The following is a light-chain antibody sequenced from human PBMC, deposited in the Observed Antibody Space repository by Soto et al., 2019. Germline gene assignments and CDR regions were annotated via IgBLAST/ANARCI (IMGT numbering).Light chain of an antibody. V-gene: IGKV3-11*01. J-gene: IGKJ1*01. Sequence: EIVLTQSPATLSLSKGERATLSCRASQSVSSYLAWYQQKPGQAPRLLIYDASNRATGIPARFSGSGSGTDFTLTISSLEPEDFAVYYCQQRSNWWTFGQGTKG. CDR1: QSVSSY. CDR2: DAS. CDR3: QQRSNWWT.